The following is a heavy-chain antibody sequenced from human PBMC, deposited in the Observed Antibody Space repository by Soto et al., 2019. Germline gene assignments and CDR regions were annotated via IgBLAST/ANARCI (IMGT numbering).Heavy chain of an antibody. V-gene: IGHV3-23*01. CDR3: AKRPASIITFDY. D-gene: IGHD2-2*01. CDR1: GFTFSNYA. Sequence: EVQLLESGGGLVQPGGSLRLSCAASGFTFSNYAMSWVRQAPGKGLEWVSTISGNGGSTYYADSVKGRFTISRDNSKNMLFLQINSLRDDDSAVYYCAKRPASIITFDYWGQGTPVTVSS. J-gene: IGHJ4*02. CDR2: ISGNGGST.